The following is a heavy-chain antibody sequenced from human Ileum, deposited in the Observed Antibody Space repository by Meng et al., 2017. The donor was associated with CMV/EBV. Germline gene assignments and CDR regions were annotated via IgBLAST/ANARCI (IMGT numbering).Heavy chain of an antibody. J-gene: IGHJ6*02. CDR1: GFSVTTY. Sequence: GGSLRLSCVASGFSVTTYTSWVRQAPGKGLEWVSVISPDDNTYYTDSVRGRFTISRDNSKNTLYLQMNSLRVEDTAVYYCARGLNGMDVWGQGTTVTVSS. CDR3: ARGLNGMDV. V-gene: IGHV3-53*01. CDR2: ISPDDNT.